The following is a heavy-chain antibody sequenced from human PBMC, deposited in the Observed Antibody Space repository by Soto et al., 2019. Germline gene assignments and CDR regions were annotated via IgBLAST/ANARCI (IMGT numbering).Heavy chain of an antibody. J-gene: IGHJ6*02. Sequence: GGSLRLSCAASGFVFASYAMTWVRQAPGKGLEWVSTVTVSGGNTYYADSVKGRLTISRDNSKNTVYLQMNSLGAEDTAIYYCAKYGPYSTDILCYGMDVWGQGATVTVSS. V-gene: IGHV3-23*01. CDR1: GFVFASYA. CDR2: VTVSGGNT. D-gene: IGHD6-13*01. CDR3: AKYGPYSTDILCYGMDV.